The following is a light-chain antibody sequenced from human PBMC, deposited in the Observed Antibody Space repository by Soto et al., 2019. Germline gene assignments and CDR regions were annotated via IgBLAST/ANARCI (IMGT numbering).Light chain of an antibody. J-gene: IGLJ1*01. V-gene: IGLV2-8*01. CDR1: SSDVGANNY. CDR2: EVT. Sequence: QSALTQPPSASGSPGQSVTISCTGTSSDVGANNYVSWYQQHPGKAPKLMIYEVTKRPSGVTDRFSGSKSGNTASLTVSGLQAEDEDDYYCSSYAGANRVFGTGTKVTVL. CDR3: SSYAGANRV.